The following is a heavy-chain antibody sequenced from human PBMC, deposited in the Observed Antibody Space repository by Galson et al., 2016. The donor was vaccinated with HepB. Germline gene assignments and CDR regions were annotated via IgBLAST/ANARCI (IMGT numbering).Heavy chain of an antibody. CDR1: GFTFSGFA. V-gene: IGHV3-23*01. CDR3: AKNPGNYVGWFDP. Sequence: SLRLSCAASGFTFSGFAMSWVRQAPGMGPEWVASVGGYGETTYYADSVKGRFTISRDNRNDTVFLQMDSLRAEDTATYYCAKNPGNYVGWFDPWGLGTLVTVSS. D-gene: IGHD3-16*01. J-gene: IGHJ5*02. CDR2: VGGYGETT.